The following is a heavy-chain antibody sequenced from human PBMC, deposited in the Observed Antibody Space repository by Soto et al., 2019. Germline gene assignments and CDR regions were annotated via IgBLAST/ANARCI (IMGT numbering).Heavy chain of an antibody. D-gene: IGHD2-15*01. CDR2: INHSGST. J-gene: IGHJ4*02. Sequence: SETLSLTCAVYGGSFSGYYWSWIRQPPGKGLEWIGEINHSGSTNYNPSLKSRVTISVDTSKNQFSLKLSSVTAADTAVYYSARARAYWSGGSCYWTNFDYWGQGTLVTVS. CDR3: ARARAYWSGGSCYWTNFDY. CDR1: GGSFSGYY. V-gene: IGHV4-34*01.